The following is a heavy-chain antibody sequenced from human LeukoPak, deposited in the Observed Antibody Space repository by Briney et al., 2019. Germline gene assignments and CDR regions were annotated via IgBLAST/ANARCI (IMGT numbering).Heavy chain of an antibody. V-gene: IGHV3-30*18. CDR2: ISYDGSNK. CDR3: AKEQTPTRSSSWWTNDAFDI. CDR1: GFTFSSYG. Sequence: PGGSLRLSCAASGFTFSSYGMHWVRQAPGKGLEWVAVISYDGSNKYYADSVKGRFTISRDNSMNTLYLQMNSLRAEDTAVYYCAKEQTPTRSSSWWTNDAFDIWGQGTMVTVSS. D-gene: IGHD6-13*01. J-gene: IGHJ3*02.